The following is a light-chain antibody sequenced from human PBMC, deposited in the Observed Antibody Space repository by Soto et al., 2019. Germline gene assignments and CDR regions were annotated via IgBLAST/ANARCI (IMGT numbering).Light chain of an antibody. CDR3: ASWEDSLTGWV. Sequence: QSVRTQPPSASGTPGQRVTISCSGSDSNIGSNHVYWYQQVPGTAPKFLIDSQDQRPSGVPDRFSGSKSGTSASLAISGLRSEDEADYYCASWEDSLTGWVFGGGTKLTVL. J-gene: IGLJ3*02. V-gene: IGLV1-47*02. CDR2: SQD. CDR1: DSNIGSNH.